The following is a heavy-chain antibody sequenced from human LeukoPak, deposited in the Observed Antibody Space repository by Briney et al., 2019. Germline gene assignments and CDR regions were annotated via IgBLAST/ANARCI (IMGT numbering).Heavy chain of an antibody. CDR2: INHSGST. Sequence: SETLSLTCAVYGGSFSGYYWSWIRQPPGKGLEWIGEINHSGSTNYNPSLKSRVTISVDTSKNQFSLKLSSVTAADTAVYYCARVSSSSWPYDFDYWGQGTLVTVSS. D-gene: IGHD6-13*01. J-gene: IGHJ4*02. CDR1: GGSFSGYY. V-gene: IGHV4-34*01. CDR3: ARVSSSSWPYDFDY.